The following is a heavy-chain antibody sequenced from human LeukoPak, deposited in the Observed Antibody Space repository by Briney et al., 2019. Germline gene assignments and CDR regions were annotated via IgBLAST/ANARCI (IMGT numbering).Heavy chain of an antibody. V-gene: IGHV3-20*04. D-gene: IGHD4-17*01. CDR2: LNWDGGTT. CDR1: GFTFGDYG. Sequence: GGSLRLSCAASGFTFGDYGMSWVRQAPGKGLEWVSGLNWDGGTTGHADSVKGRFTVSRDNAKNSLYLQMNSLRVEDTALYYCARAQTYGDYRLLLDYWGQGTLVTVSS. J-gene: IGHJ4*02. CDR3: ARAQTYGDYRLLLDY.